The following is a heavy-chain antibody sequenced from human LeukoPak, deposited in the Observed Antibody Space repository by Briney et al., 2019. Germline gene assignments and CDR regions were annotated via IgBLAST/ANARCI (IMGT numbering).Heavy chain of an antibody. CDR1: GGSISSGGYS. CDR2: IYHSGST. CDR3: ARVGGYCTNSICSRAFDI. V-gene: IGHV4-30-2*01. J-gene: IGHJ3*02. Sequence: PSQTLSLTCAVSGGSISSGGYSWSWIRQPPVKGLEWIGYIYHSGSTYYNPSLKSRVTISVDRSKNQFSLKLSSVTAADTAVYYCARVGGYCTNSICSRAFDIWGQGTMVTVSS. D-gene: IGHD2-8*01.